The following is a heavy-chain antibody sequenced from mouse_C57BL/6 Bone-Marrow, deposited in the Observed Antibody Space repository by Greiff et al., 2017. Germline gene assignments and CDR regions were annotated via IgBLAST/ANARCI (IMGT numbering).Heavy chain of an antibody. V-gene: IGHV1-19*01. Sequence: VQLLQSGPVLVKPGASVQMSCKASGYTFTDSPMNWVKQSHGKSLEWIGVINPYNGGTSYNQKLQGKATLTVYKSSSTAYMELNSLTSEDSAVYYCADSNYVDYARDYWGQGTSVTVSS. CDR2: INPYNGGT. J-gene: IGHJ4*01. CDR3: ADSNYVDYARDY. D-gene: IGHD2-5*01. CDR1: GYTFTDSP.